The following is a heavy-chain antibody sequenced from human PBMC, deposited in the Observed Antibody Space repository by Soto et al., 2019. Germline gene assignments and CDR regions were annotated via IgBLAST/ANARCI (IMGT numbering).Heavy chain of an antibody. CDR1: GGSISSGGYY. Sequence: QVQLQESGPGLVKPSQTLSLTCTVSGGSISSGGYYWSWIRQHPGKGLEWIGYIYYSGSTYYNPSLKSRVTIAVDTSKNQFSLKLSSVTAADTAVYYCARVDGSWYGDYTNSVRWFDPWGQGTLVTVSS. V-gene: IGHV4-31*03. CDR3: ARVDGSWYGDYTNSVRWFDP. J-gene: IGHJ5*02. CDR2: IYYSGST. D-gene: IGHD4-17*01.